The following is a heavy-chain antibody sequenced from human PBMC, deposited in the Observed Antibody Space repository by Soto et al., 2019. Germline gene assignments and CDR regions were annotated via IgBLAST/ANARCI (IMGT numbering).Heavy chain of an antibody. J-gene: IGHJ4*02. CDR3: ACRTPPYGDSYVDS. CDR2: IKSKTDGGTT. Sequence: EVQLVESGGGLVKPGGSLRLSCVVSGITFNNAWMSWVRQVPGKGLEWVGRIKSKTDGGTTDYAAPVKGRFTISRDDAQSTLSLQMNSLKTEDSAVYFCACRTPPYGDSYVDSWGQGTLVTVSS. V-gene: IGHV3-15*01. CDR1: GITFNNAW. D-gene: IGHD4-17*01.